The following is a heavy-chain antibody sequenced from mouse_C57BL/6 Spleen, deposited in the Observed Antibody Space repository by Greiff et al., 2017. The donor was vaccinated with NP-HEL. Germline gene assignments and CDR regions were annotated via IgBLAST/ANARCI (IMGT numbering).Heavy chain of an antibody. Sequence: QVTLKESGPGILQSSHTLSLTCSFSGFSLSTSGMGVSWIRQPSGKGLEWLAHIYWDDDKRYNPSLKSRLTISKDTSRNQVFLKITSVDTADTATYYCARSYDYRAWFAYWGQGTLVTVSA. CDR1: GFSLSTSGMG. D-gene: IGHD2-4*01. CDR2: IYWDDDK. J-gene: IGHJ3*01. V-gene: IGHV8-12*01. CDR3: ARSYDYRAWFAY.